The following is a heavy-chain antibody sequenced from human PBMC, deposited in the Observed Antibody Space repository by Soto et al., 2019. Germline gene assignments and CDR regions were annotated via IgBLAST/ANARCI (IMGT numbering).Heavy chain of an antibody. Sequence: GGSLRLSCAASGFTFSDYYMSWVRQAPGKGLEWVSVIYSGGSTYYADSVKGRFTISRDNSKNTLYLQMNSLRAEDTAVYYCARDTGRSYQLYWGQGTLVTVSS. CDR3: ARDTGRSYQLY. D-gene: IGHD3-16*02. J-gene: IGHJ4*02. CDR1: GFTFSDYY. CDR2: IYSGGST. V-gene: IGHV3-53*01.